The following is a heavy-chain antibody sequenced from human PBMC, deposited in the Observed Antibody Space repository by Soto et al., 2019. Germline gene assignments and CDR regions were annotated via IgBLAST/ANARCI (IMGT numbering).Heavy chain of an antibody. Sequence: QVRLQESGPGLVKPSETLSLTCTVSGGSISRYYWSWIRQPPGKGLEWIGYLYNAGSTIYNPSLKSRVTISVAMSQIPFSLNLNFVTAADTAVYYCARDLWGYCGTDCYPLDVWGQGTTVTVSS. D-gene: IGHD2-21*02. CDR1: GGSISRYY. J-gene: IGHJ6*02. V-gene: IGHV4-59*01. CDR2: LYNAGST. CDR3: ARDLWGYCGTDCYPLDV.